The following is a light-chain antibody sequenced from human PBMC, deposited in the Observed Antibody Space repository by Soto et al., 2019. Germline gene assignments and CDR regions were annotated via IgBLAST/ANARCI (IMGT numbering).Light chain of an antibody. Sequence: QSALTQSASVSGSPGQSITISCTGTNSDVGGYNYVSWYQQHPGKAPKLMIYDVSNRPSGVSNRFSGSKSGNTASLTISGLQGEDEADYYCSSYTSSSTYVFGTGTKSPS. CDR3: SSYTSSSTYV. V-gene: IGLV2-14*01. CDR1: NSDVGGYNY. CDR2: DVS. J-gene: IGLJ1*01.